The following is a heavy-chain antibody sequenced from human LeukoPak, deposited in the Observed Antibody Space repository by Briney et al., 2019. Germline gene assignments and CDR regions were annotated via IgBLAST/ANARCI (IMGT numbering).Heavy chain of an antibody. Sequence: ASEKVSCKASGYTFIAYYIHWVRQAPGQGLEWMGRINPNSGDTDYAQKFQGRIIMSRDTSISTLYMDLSRLRSDDTAVYYCARVGGSGAYYAFDYWGQGSLVTVSS. CDR2: INPNSGDT. CDR1: GYTFIAYY. J-gene: IGHJ4*02. CDR3: ARVGGSGAYYAFDY. V-gene: IGHV1-2*06. D-gene: IGHD3-16*01.